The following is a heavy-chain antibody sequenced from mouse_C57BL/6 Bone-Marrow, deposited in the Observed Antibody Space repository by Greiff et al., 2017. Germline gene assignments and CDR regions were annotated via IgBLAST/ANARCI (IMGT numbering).Heavy chain of an antibody. J-gene: IGHJ4*01. D-gene: IGHD1-1*01. CDR3: ARGRDGSPYYAMDY. CDR1: GFTFSDYY. V-gene: IGHV5-16*01. Sequence: EVKLMESEGGLVQPASSMKLSCTASGFTFSDYYMAWVRQVQEKGLEWVANIDFDGSSTYYLDSLKSRFIISRDNAKNILYLQMSSLKSEATATYYCARGRDGSPYYAMDYWGQGTSVTVSS. CDR2: IDFDGSST.